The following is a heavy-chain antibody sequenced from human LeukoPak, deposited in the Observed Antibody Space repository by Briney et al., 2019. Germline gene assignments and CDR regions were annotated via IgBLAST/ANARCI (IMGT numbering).Heavy chain of an antibody. CDR1: GGSISSYY. Sequence: PSETLSLTCTVSGGSISSYYWSWIRQPPGKGLEWIGYIYYSGSTNYNPSLKSRVTISVDTSKNQFSLKLSSVTAADTAVYYCARDIMVVTPLMRANYGMDVWGQGTTVTVSS. CDR2: IYYSGST. V-gene: IGHV4-59*12. CDR3: ARDIMVVTPLMRANYGMDV. J-gene: IGHJ6*02. D-gene: IGHD4-23*01.